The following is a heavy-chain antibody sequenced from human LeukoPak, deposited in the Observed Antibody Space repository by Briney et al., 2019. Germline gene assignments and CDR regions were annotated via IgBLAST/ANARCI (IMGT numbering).Heavy chain of an antibody. J-gene: IGHJ5*01. CDR1: GYTFTSYG. Sequence: ASVKVSCKASGYTFTSYGISWVRQAPGQGLEWTGWISGYNGNTNYAQKFQGRVTMTTDTSTSTVYMELRSLRSDDTAVYYCARDYSMGANLYNWFDPWGQGTLLTVSS. CDR3: ARDYSMGANLYNWFDP. D-gene: IGHD1-26*01. V-gene: IGHV1-18*01. CDR2: ISGYNGNT.